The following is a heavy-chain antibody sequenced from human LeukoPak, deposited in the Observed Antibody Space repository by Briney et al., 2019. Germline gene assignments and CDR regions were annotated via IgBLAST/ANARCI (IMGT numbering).Heavy chain of an antibody. CDR3: ASASLRRNWFDP. CDR2: IYNSGST. CDR1: GGSISSSSYY. J-gene: IGHJ5*02. V-gene: IGHV4-39*07. Sequence: SETLSLTCTVSGGSISSSSYYWGWIRQPPGKGLEWIGSIYNSGSTNYNPSLKSRVTISVDTSKNQFSLKLSSVTAADTAVYYCASASLRRNWFDPWGQGTLVTVSS.